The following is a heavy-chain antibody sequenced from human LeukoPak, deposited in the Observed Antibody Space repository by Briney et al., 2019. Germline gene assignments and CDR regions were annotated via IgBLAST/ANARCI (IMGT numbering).Heavy chain of an antibody. CDR1: GFTFSSYG. V-gene: IGHV3-30*18. J-gene: IGHJ6*02. Sequence: GGSLRPSCAASGFTFSSYGMHWVRQAPGKGLEWVAVISYDGSNKYYADSVKGRFTISRDNSKNTLYLQMNSLRAEDTAVYYRAKDFQAGMDVWGQGTTVTVSS. CDR2: ISYDGSNK. CDR3: AKDFQAGMDV.